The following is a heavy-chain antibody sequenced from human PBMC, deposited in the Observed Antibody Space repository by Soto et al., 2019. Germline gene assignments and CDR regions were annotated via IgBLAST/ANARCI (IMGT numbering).Heavy chain of an antibody. J-gene: IGHJ4*02. V-gene: IGHV2-5*04. D-gene: IGHD1-7*01. CDR3: IRAFDWNYD. Sequence: QITLKESGPTLLKPTQTLTVTCTISGFSLTTEGVGVGGFRQPPGKPLEWLPSIYWHEEVRKNPSLGNRVTITRDTAKRQVVHTLTNMDPVDTATYYCIRAFDWNYDWGQGILVTVSS. CDR2: IYWHEEV. CDR1: GFSLTTEGVG.